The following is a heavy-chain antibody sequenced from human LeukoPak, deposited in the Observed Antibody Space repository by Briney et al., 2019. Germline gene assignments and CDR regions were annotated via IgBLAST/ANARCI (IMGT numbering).Heavy chain of an antibody. CDR3: ASSFLEWLPPY. J-gene: IGHJ4*02. CDR2: ISWSGSTI. Sequence: GGSLRLFCAASGFTFSDYYMSWVRQAPGKGLEWVSHISWSGSTIYYADSVKGRFTISRDNAKNSLYLQMNSLRAEDTAVYYCASSFLEWLPPYWGQGTLVTVSS. V-gene: IGHV3-11*01. CDR1: GFTFSDYY. D-gene: IGHD3-3*01.